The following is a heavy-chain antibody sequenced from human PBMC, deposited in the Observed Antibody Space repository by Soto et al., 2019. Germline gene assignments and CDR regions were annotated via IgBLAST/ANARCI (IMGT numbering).Heavy chain of an antibody. Sequence: GGSLRLSCAASGFTFSNAWMSWVRQAPGKGLEWVGRIKSKTDGGTTDYAAPVKGRFTISRDDSKNTLYLQMNSLKTEDTAVYYCTTGIAVAGTEYFQHWGQGTLVTVSS. CDR2: IKSKTDGGTT. CDR1: GFTFSNAW. CDR3: TTGIAVAGTEYFQH. D-gene: IGHD6-19*01. J-gene: IGHJ1*01. V-gene: IGHV3-15*01.